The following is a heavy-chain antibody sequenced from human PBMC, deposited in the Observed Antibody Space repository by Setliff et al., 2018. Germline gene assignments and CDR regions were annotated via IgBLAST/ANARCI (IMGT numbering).Heavy chain of an antibody. Sequence: ASVKVSCKASGYTFTSYDINWMRQASGQGLEWMGWMNPNSGNTGSTQKFQGRVTMTRNTSISTAYMELRSLTSDDMAVYYCARVRSPALLAITNNWFDPWGQGTLVTVSS. D-gene: IGHD3-3*01. CDR2: MNPNSGNT. V-gene: IGHV1-8*02. J-gene: IGHJ5*02. CDR3: ARVRSPALLAITNNWFDP. CDR1: GYTFTSYD.